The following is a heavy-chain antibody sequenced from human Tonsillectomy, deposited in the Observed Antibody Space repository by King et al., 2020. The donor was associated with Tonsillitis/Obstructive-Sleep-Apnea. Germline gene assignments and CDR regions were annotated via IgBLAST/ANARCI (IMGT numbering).Heavy chain of an antibody. CDR3: ARDIEYSGYDWVY. Sequence: VQLVESGAEVKKPGASVKVSCKASGYTFTGYYMHWVRQAPGQGLEWMGRINPNSGGTNYAQKFQGRVTMTRDTSISTAYMELSRLRSDDTAVYYCARDIEYSGYDWVYWGQGTLVTVSS. CDR2: INPNSGGT. V-gene: IGHV1-2*06. D-gene: IGHD5-12*01. J-gene: IGHJ4*02. CDR1: GYTFTGYY.